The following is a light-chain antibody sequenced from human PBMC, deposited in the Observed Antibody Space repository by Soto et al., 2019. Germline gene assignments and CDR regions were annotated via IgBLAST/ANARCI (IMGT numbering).Light chain of an antibody. Sequence: IVMTQSPATLSVSPGDRATLSCRASQSVGSSLAWYQQKPGQAPRLLIYNASTRATDVPARFSGSGSGTEFTLTISSLQSEDFAVYYCQHHFNWPPFAVGPGTKLEI. CDR1: QSVGSS. CDR2: NAS. J-gene: IGKJ2*01. CDR3: QHHFNWPPFA. V-gene: IGKV3-15*01.